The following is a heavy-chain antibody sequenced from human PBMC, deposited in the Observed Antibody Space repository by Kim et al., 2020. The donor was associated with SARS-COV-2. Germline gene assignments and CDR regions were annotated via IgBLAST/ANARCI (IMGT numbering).Heavy chain of an antibody. V-gene: IGHV6-1*01. CDR2: TYYRSKWSN. CDR3: ARERDYGGNSADFDY. J-gene: IGHJ4*02. D-gene: IGHD4-17*01. CDR1: GDSVSSNSAA. Sequence: SQTLSLTCAISGDSVSSNSAAWNWIRQSPSRGLEWLGRTYYRSKWSNDYAVSVRSRITINPDTSKNQFSLQLNSVTPEDTAVYYCARERDYGGNSADFDYSGQGTLVTVSS.